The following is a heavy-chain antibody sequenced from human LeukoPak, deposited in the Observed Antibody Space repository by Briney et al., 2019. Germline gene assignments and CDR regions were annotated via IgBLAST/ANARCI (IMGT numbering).Heavy chain of an antibody. Sequence: GGSLRLSCAASGFTFNSYRMSWVRQAPGKGLEWVANIRQDGSEKHYLDSVKGRFTISRDNARSSLYLQMNSLGVEDTAVYYCAKDRDSGIYWGDLHCWGQGTLVTVSS. J-gene: IGHJ4*02. CDR3: AKDRDSGIYWGDLHC. D-gene: IGHD1-26*01. CDR2: IRQDGSEK. V-gene: IGHV3-7*01. CDR1: GFTFNSYR.